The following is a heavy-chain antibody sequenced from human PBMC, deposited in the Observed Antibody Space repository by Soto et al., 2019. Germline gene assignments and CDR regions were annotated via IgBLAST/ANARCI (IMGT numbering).Heavy chain of an antibody. Sequence: GKGLKWIGNIHNSGASKYNPSLKSRVTISLDTSKNDFSLKIGSVTTADTAVYFFQAEDGIRGLCTVSAFLLNRSSDL. CDR2: IHNSGAS. CDR3: QAEDGIRGLCTVSAFLLNRSSDL. V-gene: IGHV4-61*03. J-gene: IGHJ2*01. D-gene: IGHD5-18*01.